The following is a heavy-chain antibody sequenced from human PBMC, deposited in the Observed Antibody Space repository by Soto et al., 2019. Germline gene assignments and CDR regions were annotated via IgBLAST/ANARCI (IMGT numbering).Heavy chain of an antibody. CDR3: AKVSSSWYAGFFDL. V-gene: IGHV3-23*01. CDR2: LSDSGGSI. CDR1: GFTFSRHA. D-gene: IGHD6-13*01. Sequence: EVQLLESGGGLVQPGGSLRLSCTASGFTFSRHAMTWVRQAPGKGLEWVSGLSDSGGSIYYADSVKGRFTISRDNCMNTLYLQMNTLRAEDTAIYYCAKVSSSWYAGFFDLWGQGTLVTVSS. J-gene: IGHJ4*02.